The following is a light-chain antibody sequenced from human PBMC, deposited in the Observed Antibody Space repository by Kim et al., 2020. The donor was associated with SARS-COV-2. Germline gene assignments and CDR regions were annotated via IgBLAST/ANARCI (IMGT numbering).Light chain of an antibody. J-gene: IGLJ2*01. CDR2: GKN. CDR3: NSRDSNDNVI. Sequence: VALGQKVRITCKGDSLRSYYATWYQQKPGQAPIRVIYGKNNRPSGIPDRFSGSSSGNTASLTITGTQAGDEADYYCNSRDSNDNVIFGGGTQLTVL. V-gene: IGLV3-19*01. CDR1: SLRSYY.